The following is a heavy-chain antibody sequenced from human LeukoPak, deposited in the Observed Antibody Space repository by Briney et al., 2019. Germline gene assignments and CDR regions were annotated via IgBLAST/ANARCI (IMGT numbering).Heavy chain of an antibody. J-gene: IGHJ4*02. CDR1: GFTFSNYG. Sequence: GGSLRLSCAASGFTFSNYGMHWVRQAPGKGLEWVAVIWYDGSNKYCADSVKGRFTISRDNSKNMLYLQMSSLRAEDTAVYYCARYYSNSLDYWGQGTLATVSS. CDR3: ARYYSNSLDY. CDR2: IWYDGSNK. V-gene: IGHV3-33*01. D-gene: IGHD4-11*01.